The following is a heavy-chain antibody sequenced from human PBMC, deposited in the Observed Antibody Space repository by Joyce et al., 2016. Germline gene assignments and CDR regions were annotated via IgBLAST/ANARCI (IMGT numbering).Heavy chain of an antibody. CDR2: IKEDGSEN. J-gene: IGHJ6*02. D-gene: IGHD2-21*01. Sequence: EMQLVESGGGLVQPGGSLRLSCAASGFNFSDYCLGWVRQAPGKGLEWVANIKEDGSENYYVGSGKGRITISRDNAKMSLYLEINPRRAEDTAIYYCARGSSLFLGWDVWGQGTTVTVSS. CDR3: ARGSSLFLGWDV. V-gene: IGHV3-7*01. CDR1: GFNFSDYC.